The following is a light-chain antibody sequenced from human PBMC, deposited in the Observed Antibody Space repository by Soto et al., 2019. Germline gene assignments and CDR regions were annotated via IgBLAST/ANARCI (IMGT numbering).Light chain of an antibody. J-gene: IGLJ2*01. CDR3: SSFAGSNNGV. CDR2: DVT. V-gene: IGLV2-8*01. Sequence: QSVLTQPPSASGSPGQSVTISCTGTSSDVGAYNYVSWYQQHPGRAPKLIIYDVTKRPSGVPDRFSGSKSGHTASLTVSGLQAEDEADYYCSSFAGSNNGVFGGGTQLTVL. CDR1: SSDVGAYNY.